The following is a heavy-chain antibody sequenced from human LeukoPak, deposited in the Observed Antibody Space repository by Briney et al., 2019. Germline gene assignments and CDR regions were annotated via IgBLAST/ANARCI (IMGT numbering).Heavy chain of an antibody. Sequence: SVKVSCKASGGTFSSYAISWVRQAPGQGLEWMGGIIPIFATANYAQKFQGRVTITADESTSTAYMELSSLRSEDTAVYYCARCIATEWLFFNWFDPWGQGTLVTVSS. CDR3: ARCIATEWLFFNWFDP. CDR2: IIPIFATA. D-gene: IGHD3-3*01. J-gene: IGHJ5*02. CDR1: GGTFSSYA. V-gene: IGHV1-69*13.